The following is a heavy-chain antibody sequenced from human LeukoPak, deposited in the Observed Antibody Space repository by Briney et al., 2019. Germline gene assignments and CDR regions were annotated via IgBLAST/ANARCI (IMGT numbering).Heavy chain of an antibody. CDR2: IYHSEST. CDR3: ARRGGSYYPFDY. D-gene: IGHD3-22*01. CDR1: GGPISSSNW. J-gene: IGHJ4*02. V-gene: IGHV4-4*02. Sequence: SETLSLTCAVSGGPISSSNWWSRARPPPGGGLGGITEIYHSESTSYNPSLKSRDTISVGKSKNLFSLKLSSVTAADTAVYYCARRGGSYYPFDYWGQGTLVTVSS.